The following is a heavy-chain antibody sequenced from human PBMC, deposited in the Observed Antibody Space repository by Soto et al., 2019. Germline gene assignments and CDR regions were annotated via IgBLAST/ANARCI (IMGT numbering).Heavy chain of an antibody. D-gene: IGHD3-10*01. CDR3: AKDARSWFYYCYGMDV. CDR2: ISGYNDNT. CDR1: GYIFSNFG. V-gene: IGHV1-18*01. J-gene: IGHJ6*02. Sequence: QIQLEQSRPELRKPGASVKVSCKASGYIFSNFGISWVRQAPGQGLEWMGWISGYNDNTNYAQKFQDRLRMTTDISTGTANMQLTTLRSEDTAVDYCAKDARSWFYYCYGMDVWGQGTTVTVSS.